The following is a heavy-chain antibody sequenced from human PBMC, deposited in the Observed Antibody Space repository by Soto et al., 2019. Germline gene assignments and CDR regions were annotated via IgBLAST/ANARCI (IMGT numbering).Heavy chain of an antibody. CDR1: GGSISSGGYS. CDR2: ISHSGST. D-gene: IGHD6-19*01. Sequence: QLQLQESGSGLVKPSQTLSLTCAVSGGSISSGGYSWSWIRQPPGKGLEWIGYISHSGSTYFNPALKXRXTXXVDRSKNQFSLKLRSVTAADTAVYYCARGGLLPDYWGQGTLVTVSS. J-gene: IGHJ4*02. CDR3: ARGGLLPDY. V-gene: IGHV4-30-2*01.